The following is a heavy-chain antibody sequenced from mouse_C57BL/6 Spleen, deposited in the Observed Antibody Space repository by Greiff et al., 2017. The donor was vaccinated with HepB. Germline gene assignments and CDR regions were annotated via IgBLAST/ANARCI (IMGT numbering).Heavy chain of an antibody. D-gene: IGHD1-1*01. CDR1: GFTFSDYG. Sequence: EVQRVESGGGLVKPGGSLKLSCAASGFTFSDYGMHWVRQAPEKGLEWVAYISSGSSTIYYADTVKGRFTISRDNAKNTLFLQMTSLRPEDTAMYYCASYGSRAWFAYWGQGTLVTVSA. J-gene: IGHJ3*01. CDR3: ASYGSRAWFAY. V-gene: IGHV5-17*01. CDR2: ISSGSSTI.